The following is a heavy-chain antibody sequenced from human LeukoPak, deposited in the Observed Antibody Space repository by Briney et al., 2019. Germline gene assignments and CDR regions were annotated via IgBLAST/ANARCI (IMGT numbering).Heavy chain of an antibody. D-gene: IGHD2-2*01. J-gene: IGHJ4*02. V-gene: IGHV3-23*01. CDR2: ISGGGGSA. CDR1: GFTFSSYP. CDR3: AARPLMPPRFDY. Sequence: GSLRLSCAASGFTFSSYPMIWVRQAPAKGLQWVSAISGGGGSAYYADSVKGRFTISRDNSRSTLYLQLNSLRAEDTAIYYCAARPLMPPRFDYWGQGTLVTVSS.